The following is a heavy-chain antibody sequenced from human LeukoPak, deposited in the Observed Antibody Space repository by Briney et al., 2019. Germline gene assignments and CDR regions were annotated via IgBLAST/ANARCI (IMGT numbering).Heavy chain of an antibody. CDR1: GDSISYFY. D-gene: IGHD3-3*01. Sequence: SEALSLTCSVSGDSISYFYWSWIRQPPGKGLEWVGLIYTSGTTNYNPSLKSRVTMSVDTSKNQFSLKLSSVTAADTAVYYCARDKYDFWSGYSYYFDYWGQGTLVTVSS. CDR3: ARDKYDFWSGYSYYFDY. J-gene: IGHJ4*02. V-gene: IGHV4-4*07. CDR2: IYTSGTT.